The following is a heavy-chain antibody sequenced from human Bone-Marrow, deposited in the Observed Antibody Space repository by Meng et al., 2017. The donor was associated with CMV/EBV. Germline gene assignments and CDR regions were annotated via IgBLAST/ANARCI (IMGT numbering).Heavy chain of an antibody. D-gene: IGHD6-13*01. CDR2: IIPIFGTA. CDR3: ARGPTREYSSSWGALDI. CDR1: GGTFSSYA. V-gene: IGHV1-69*05. J-gene: IGHJ3*02. Sequence: SVKVSCKASGGTFSSYAISWVRQAPGQGLEWMGGIIPIFGTANYAQKFQGRVTITTDESTSTAYMELSSLRSEDTAVYYCARGPTREYSSSWGALDIWGQGTMVTVSS.